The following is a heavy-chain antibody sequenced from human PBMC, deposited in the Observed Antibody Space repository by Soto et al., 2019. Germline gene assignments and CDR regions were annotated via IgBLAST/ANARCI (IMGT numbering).Heavy chain of an antibody. D-gene: IGHD6-19*01. CDR1: GFTLSSYA. V-gene: IGHV3-23*01. J-gene: IGHJ4*02. CDR2: ISGSGGST. Sequence: PGGSLRLSCAASGFTLSSYAMSWVRQAPGKGLEWVSAISGSGGSTYYADSVKGRFTISRDNSKNTLYLQMNSLRAEDTAVYYCAKRYSSGWNAFDYWGQGTLVTVSS. CDR3: AKRYSSGWNAFDY.